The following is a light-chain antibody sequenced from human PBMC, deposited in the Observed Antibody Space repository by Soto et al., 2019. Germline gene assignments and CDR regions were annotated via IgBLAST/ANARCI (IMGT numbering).Light chain of an antibody. J-gene: IGKJ2*01. CDR3: QQSSDIPYT. CDR2: AAS. CDR1: QTISTY. Sequence: DIQMTQPQSSLSASVGDRVTITCRASQTISTYLNWYQQNPGKAPKLLIYAASSLQSGVPSRFSGSGSGTDFTLTISSLQPEDFATYYCQQSSDIPYTFGQGTKLEIK. V-gene: IGKV1-39*01.